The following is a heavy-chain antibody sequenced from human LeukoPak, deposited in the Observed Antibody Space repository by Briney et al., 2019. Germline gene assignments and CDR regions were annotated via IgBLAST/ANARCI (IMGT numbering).Heavy chain of an antibody. CDR3: ARDKGKKRHAYNFWFAP. Sequence: ASMKVSCKASGYTFTSYDINWVRQATGQGLEWMGWMNPNSGNTGYAQKFQGRVTMTRNTSISTAYMELSSLRSEDTAVYYCARDKGKKRHAYNFWFAPGAREPWSPSPQ. D-gene: IGHD5-24*01. V-gene: IGHV1-8*01. CDR2: MNPNSGNT. CDR1: GYTFTSYD. J-gene: IGHJ5*02.